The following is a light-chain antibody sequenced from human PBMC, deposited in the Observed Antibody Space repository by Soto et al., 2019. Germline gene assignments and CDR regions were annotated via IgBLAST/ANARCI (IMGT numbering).Light chain of an antibody. J-gene: IGLJ2*01. Sequence: QSVLTQPPSVSAAPGEKVSISCSGSSSNIGNDYVSWYQQLPGTAPKLLIYDNDKRPSGIPDRFSGSKSGTSATLGITGLQTGDEAGYHCATWDDSLSSVIFGGGTKLTVL. CDR2: DND. CDR1: SSNIGNDY. CDR3: ATWDDSLSSVI. V-gene: IGLV1-51*01.